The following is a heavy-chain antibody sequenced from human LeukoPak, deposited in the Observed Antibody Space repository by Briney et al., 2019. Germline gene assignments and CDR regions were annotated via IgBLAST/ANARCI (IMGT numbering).Heavy chain of an antibody. V-gene: IGHV4-61*08. CDR1: DGSISSGDYY. Sequence: PSETLSLTCTVSDGSISSGDYYWSWIRQPPGKGLEWIGYIYYSGSTNYNPSLKSRVTISVDTSKNQFSLKLSSVTAADTAVYYCARDRPVTTARDVYYYGMDVWGQGTTVTVSS. CDR3: ARDRPVTTARDVYYYGMDV. CDR2: IYYSGST. J-gene: IGHJ6*02. D-gene: IGHD4-11*01.